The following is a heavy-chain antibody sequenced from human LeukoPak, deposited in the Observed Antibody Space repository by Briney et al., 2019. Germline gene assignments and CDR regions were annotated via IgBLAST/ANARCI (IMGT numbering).Heavy chain of an antibody. CDR2: IYYSGST. CDR3: ASMITFGGVIVNIY. D-gene: IGHD3-16*02. Sequence: SETLSLTCTVSGGSISSYYWSWIRQPPGKGLEWIGYIYYSGSTNYNPSLKNRVTISVDTSKNQFSLKLSSVTAADTAVYYCASMITFGGVIVNIYWGQGTLVTVSS. J-gene: IGHJ4*02. V-gene: IGHV4-59*08. CDR1: GGSISSYY.